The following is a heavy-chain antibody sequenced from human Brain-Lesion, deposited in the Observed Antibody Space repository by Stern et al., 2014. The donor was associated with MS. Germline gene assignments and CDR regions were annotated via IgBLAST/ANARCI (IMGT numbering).Heavy chain of an antibody. J-gene: IGHJ3*02. CDR1: GFTFDEHY. V-gene: IGHV4-31*02. D-gene: IGHD3-16*01. Sequence: VQLVESGGGLVQPGGSLRLSCAASGFTFDEHYMDWVRQAPGKGLEWIGYIHHTGTTYYKPSLKNRLTISLDSSTNQFSLKLTSVTAADTALYYCATCGHNYGNSFDIWGQGTVVAVSS. CDR3: ATCGHNYGNSFDI. CDR2: IHHTGTT.